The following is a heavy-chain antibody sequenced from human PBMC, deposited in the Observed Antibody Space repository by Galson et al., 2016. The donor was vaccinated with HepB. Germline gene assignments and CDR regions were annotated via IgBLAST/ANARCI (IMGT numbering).Heavy chain of an antibody. J-gene: IGHJ4*02. CDR3: TRGTLGSVATMAFDY. CDR2: IYQTGTA. V-gene: IGHV4-4*02. Sequence: SETLSLTCAVSGDSISNNYWWTWVRQFPGQGLEWIGEIYQTGTAHYNPSFTSRATLSIDKSKNEISLRLASVTAADTAVYYCTRGTLGSVATMAFDYWGQGTLVTVSS. D-gene: IGHD4/OR15-4a*01. CDR1: GDSISNNYW.